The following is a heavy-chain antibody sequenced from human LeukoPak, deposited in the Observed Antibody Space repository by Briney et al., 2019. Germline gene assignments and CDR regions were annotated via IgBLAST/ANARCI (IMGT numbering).Heavy chain of an antibody. V-gene: IGHV4-30-4*01. CDR1: GGSISSGDYY. D-gene: IGHD5-24*01. Sequence: SETLSLTCTVSGGSISSGDYYWSWIRQPPGKGLEWIGYIYYSGSTYYNPSLKSRVTISVDTSKNQFSLKLSSVTAADTAVYYCARAMAPNWFDPWGQGTLVTVSS. CDR3: ARAMAPNWFDP. J-gene: IGHJ5*02. CDR2: IYYSGST.